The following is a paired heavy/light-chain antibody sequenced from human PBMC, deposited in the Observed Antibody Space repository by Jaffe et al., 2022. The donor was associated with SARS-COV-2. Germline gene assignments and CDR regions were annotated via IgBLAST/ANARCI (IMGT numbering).Heavy chain of an antibody. Sequence: QVQLVESGGGLVKPGGSLRLSCAASGFTFSDYYMSWIRQAPGKGLEWVSYISSSGSTIYYADSVKGRFTISRDNAKNSLYLQMNSLRAEDTAVYYCARSDDYGDYVPAFDYWGQGTLVTVSS. CDR2: ISSSGSTI. D-gene: IGHD4-17*01. V-gene: IGHV3-11*01. CDR1: GFTFSDYY. J-gene: IGHJ4*02. CDR3: ARSDDYGDYVPAFDY.
Light chain of an antibody. Sequence: ETTLTQSPAFMSATPGDKVNISCKASQDIDDDMNWYQQKPGEAAIFIIQEATTLVPGIPPRFSGSGYGTDFTLTINNIESEDAAYYFCLQHDNFPPTFGQGTKVEIK. CDR3: LQHDNFPPT. J-gene: IGKJ1*01. CDR2: EAT. V-gene: IGKV5-2*01. CDR1: QDIDDD.